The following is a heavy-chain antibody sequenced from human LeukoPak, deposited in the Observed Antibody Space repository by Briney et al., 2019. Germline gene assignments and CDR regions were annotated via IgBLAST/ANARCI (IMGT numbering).Heavy chain of an antibody. D-gene: IGHD3-9*01. CDR3: ARGRALRYFDWLSQGPSNYYYGMDV. V-gene: IGHV3-11*05. CDR1: GFTFSDYY. CDR2: ISSSSYT. Sequence: KPGGSLRLSCAASGFTFSDYYMSWIRQAPGKGLEWVSYISSSSYTNYADSVKGRFTISRDNAKNSLYLQMNSLRAEDTAVYYCARGRALRYFDWLSQGPSNYYYGMDVWGQGTTVTVSS. J-gene: IGHJ6*02.